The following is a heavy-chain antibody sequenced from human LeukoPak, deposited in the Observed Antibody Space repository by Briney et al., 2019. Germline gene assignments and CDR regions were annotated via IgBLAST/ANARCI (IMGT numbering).Heavy chain of an antibody. J-gene: IGHJ5*01. CDR1: GFTFSSYT. CDR3: ALAGYYENSGFDF. Sequence: GGSLRLSCAASGFTFSSYTMNCVRQAPGKGLEWVSSINRSNDYKYYADSVKGRFTISRDNTKSSLFLQMSGLRAEDTAVYYCALAGYYENSGFDFWGQGSLVTVSS. CDR2: INRSNDYK. V-gene: IGHV3-21*01. D-gene: IGHD3-22*01.